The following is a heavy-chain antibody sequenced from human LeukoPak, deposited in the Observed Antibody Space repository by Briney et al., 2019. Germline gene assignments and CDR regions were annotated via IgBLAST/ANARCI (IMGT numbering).Heavy chain of an antibody. J-gene: IGHJ4*02. D-gene: IGHD1-26*01. CDR3: ARDQVAGIVGAFDY. CDR2: INPNSGGT. V-gene: IGHV1-2*02. CDR1: GYTFTGYY. Sequence: ASVKVSCKASGYTFTGYYMHWVRQAPGQGLEWMGWINPNSGGTNYAQKLQGRVTMTTDTSTSTAYMELRGLRSDDTAVYYCARDQVAGIVGAFDYWGQGTLVTVSS.